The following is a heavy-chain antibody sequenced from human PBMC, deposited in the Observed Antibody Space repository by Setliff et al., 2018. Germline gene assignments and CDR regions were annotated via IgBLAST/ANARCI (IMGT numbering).Heavy chain of an antibody. V-gene: IGHV3-49*04. CDR3: VTGYPITMVVAPSYY. CDR2: IRSKAYGGTT. D-gene: IGHD3-22*01. CDR1: AVSGFIFSSQA. Sequence: GGSLRLSCEASAVSGFIFSSQAMNWVRQAPGKGLEWVGFIRSKAYGGTTEYAASVKGRFTISRDDSKSIAYLQMNSLRAEDTAVYYCVTGYPITMVVAPSYYWGQGTLVTVSS. J-gene: IGHJ4*02.